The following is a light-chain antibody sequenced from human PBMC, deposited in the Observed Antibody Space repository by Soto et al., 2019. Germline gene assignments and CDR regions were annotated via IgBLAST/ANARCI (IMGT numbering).Light chain of an antibody. CDR3: QQYNPYSST. V-gene: IGKV1-5*03. CDR2: KAS. Sequence: DIQMTPSPSTLSASVGDRVTITCRASQSISSWLAWFQQKPGKAPKLLIYKASSLQSGVPSRFSGSESGTEFNLTISSLQPDDFATYYCQQYNPYSSTFGQGTKVEIK. CDR1: QSISSW. J-gene: IGKJ2*01.